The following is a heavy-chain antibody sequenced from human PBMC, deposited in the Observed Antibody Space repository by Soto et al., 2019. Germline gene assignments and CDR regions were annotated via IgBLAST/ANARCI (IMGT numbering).Heavy chain of an antibody. D-gene: IGHD1-26*01. CDR1: GGSVSSGSYY. J-gene: IGHJ6*02. CDR2: IYYSGST. Sequence: LSLTCTVSGGSVSSGSYYWSWIRQPPGKGLEWIGYIYYSGSTNYNPSLKSRVTISVDTSKNQFSLKLSSVTAADTAVYYCAILSGSSYYYYGMDVWGQGTTVTVSS. CDR3: AILSGSSYYYYGMDV. V-gene: IGHV4-61*01.